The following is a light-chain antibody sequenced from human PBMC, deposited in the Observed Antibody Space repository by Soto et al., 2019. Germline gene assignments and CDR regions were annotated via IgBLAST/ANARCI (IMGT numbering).Light chain of an antibody. CDR2: GVS. CDR3: SSYAGSDNWV. J-gene: IGLJ2*01. V-gene: IGLV2-8*01. Sequence: QSVLTQPPSASGSLGQSVTISCTGTSSDVGGYNYVSWYQQHPGKAPKLMISGVSERPSGVPDRFSGSKSGNTASLTVSGLQAEDEADYYCSSYAGSDNWVFGGGTKRTVL. CDR1: SSDVGGYNY.